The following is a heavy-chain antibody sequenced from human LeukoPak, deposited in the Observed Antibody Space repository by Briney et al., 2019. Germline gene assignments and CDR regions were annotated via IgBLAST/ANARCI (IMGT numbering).Heavy chain of an antibody. CDR2: ISGSGGST. J-gene: IGHJ4*02. D-gene: IGHD6-19*01. CDR1: GFTFSDYY. Sequence: GGSLRLSCAASGFTFSDYYMSWVRQAPGKGLEWVSAISGSGGSTYYADSVKGRFTISRDNSKNTLYLQMNSLRAEDTAVYYCANSRDTGYSSGWSNFDYWGQGTLVTVSS. V-gene: IGHV3-23*01. CDR3: ANSRDTGYSSGWSNFDY.